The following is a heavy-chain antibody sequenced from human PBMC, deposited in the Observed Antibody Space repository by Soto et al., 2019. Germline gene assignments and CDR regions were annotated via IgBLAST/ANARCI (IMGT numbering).Heavy chain of an antibody. Sequence: GGSLRLSCAASGFTFSSYDMHWVRQATGKGLEWVSAIGTAGDTYYPGSVKGRFTISRENAKNSLYLQMNSLRAGDTAVYYCARDGGEGYYYYGMDVWGQGTTVTVSS. V-gene: IGHV3-13*01. CDR3: ARDGGEGYYYYGMDV. J-gene: IGHJ6*02. D-gene: IGHD2-21*01. CDR1: GFTFSSYD. CDR2: IGTAGDT.